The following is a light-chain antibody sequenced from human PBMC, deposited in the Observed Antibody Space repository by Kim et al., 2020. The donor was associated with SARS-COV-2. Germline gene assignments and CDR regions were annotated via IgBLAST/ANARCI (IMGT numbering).Light chain of an antibody. J-gene: IGKJ2*01. Sequence: LSLSPGERATRSCRASQSVSSYLAWYQQKPGQAPRLLIYDASNRATGIPARFSGSGSGTDFTLTISSLEPEDFAVYYCQQRSTRYTFGQGTKLEI. CDR3: QQRSTRYT. CDR1: QSVSSY. V-gene: IGKV3-11*01. CDR2: DAS.